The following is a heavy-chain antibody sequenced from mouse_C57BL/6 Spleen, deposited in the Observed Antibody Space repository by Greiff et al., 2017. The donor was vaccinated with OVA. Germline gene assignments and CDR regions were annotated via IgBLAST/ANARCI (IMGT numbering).Heavy chain of an antibody. J-gene: IGHJ3*01. CDR2: IRSKSNNYAT. V-gene: IGHV10-1*01. CDR1: GFSFNTYA. Sequence: EVLLVESGGGLVQPKGSLKLSCAASGFSFNTYAMNWVRQAPGKGLEWVARIRSKSNNYATYYADSVKDRFTISRDDSESMLYLQMNNLKTEDTAMDYGVCPYDGGSSPGWFAYWGQGTLVTVSA. CDR3: VCPYDGGSSPGWFAY. D-gene: IGHD1-1*01.